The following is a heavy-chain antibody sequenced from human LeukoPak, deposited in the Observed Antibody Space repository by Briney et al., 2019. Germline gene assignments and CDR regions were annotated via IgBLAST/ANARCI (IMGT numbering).Heavy chain of an antibody. CDR1: GGSISSSSYY. J-gene: IGHJ4*02. Sequence: GSLSLTCTVSGGSISSSSYYWGWIRQPPGKGLEWIGSIYYSGSTYYNPSLKSRVTISVDTSKNQFSLKLSSVTAADTAVYYCARHRGGSYLVFDYWGQGTLVTVSS. CDR3: ARHRGGSYLVFDY. V-gene: IGHV4-39*01. D-gene: IGHD1-26*01. CDR2: IYYSGST.